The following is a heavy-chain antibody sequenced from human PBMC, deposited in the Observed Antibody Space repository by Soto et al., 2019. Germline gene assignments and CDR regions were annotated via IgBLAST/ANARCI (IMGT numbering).Heavy chain of an antibody. J-gene: IGHJ5*02. CDR3: TRQYNWNDNYFDP. D-gene: IGHD1-20*01. CDR1: GASISVHSYY. Sequence: SETLSLTCTVSGASISVHSYYWTWIRQPPGKGLEWIGSSYYSGTTYFNPSLKSRATISVDTSKNQFSLRLTSVTAADTAIYYCTRQYNWNDNYFDPWGPGALVTVSS. V-gene: IGHV4-39*01. CDR2: SYYSGTT.